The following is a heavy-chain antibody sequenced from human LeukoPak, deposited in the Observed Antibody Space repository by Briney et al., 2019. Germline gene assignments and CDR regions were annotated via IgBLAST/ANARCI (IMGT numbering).Heavy chain of an antibody. CDR1: VFTFSSYG. Sequence: GGSLRLSCAASVFTFSSYGMHWVRQAPGKGLEWVAVISYDGSNKYHADSVKGRFTISRDNSKNTLYLQMNSLRAEDTAVYYCAKGTYYYDSSGYPNDYWGQGTLVTVSS. CDR3: AKGTYYYDSSGYPNDY. J-gene: IGHJ4*02. CDR2: ISYDGSNK. D-gene: IGHD3-22*01. V-gene: IGHV3-30*18.